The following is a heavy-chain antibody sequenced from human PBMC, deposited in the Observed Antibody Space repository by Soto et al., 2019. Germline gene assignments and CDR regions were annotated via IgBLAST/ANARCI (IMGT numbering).Heavy chain of an antibody. CDR1: GGSISSSNW. Sequence: QVQLQESGPGLVKPSGTLSLTCAVSGGSISSSNWWSWVRQPPGKGLDWIGEIYHSGSTNYNPSLQSRVTLSVDKSTNQYSLKLISVTAADTAVYYCARDYMVRGVMRCFDPWGQGTLVTVSS. J-gene: IGHJ5*02. V-gene: IGHV4-4*02. D-gene: IGHD3-10*01. CDR2: IYHSGST. CDR3: ARDYMVRGVMRCFDP.